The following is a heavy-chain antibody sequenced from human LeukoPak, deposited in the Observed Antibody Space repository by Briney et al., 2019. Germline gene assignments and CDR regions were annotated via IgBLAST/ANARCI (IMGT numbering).Heavy chain of an antibody. CDR3: ARDYYGSGSYPFLY. CDR1: GFTFSSYW. V-gene: IGHV3-74*01. J-gene: IGHJ4*02. D-gene: IGHD3-10*01. Sequence: GGSLRLSCAASGFTFSSYWMHWVRQAPGKGRVWVSRIDSDGSSTSYADSVKGRFTISRDNAKNTLYLQMNSLRAEDTAVYYCARDYYGSGSYPFLYWGQGTLVTVSS. CDR2: IDSDGSST.